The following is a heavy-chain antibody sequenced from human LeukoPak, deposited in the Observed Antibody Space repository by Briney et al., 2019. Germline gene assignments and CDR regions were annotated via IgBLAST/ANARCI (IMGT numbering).Heavy chain of an antibody. CDR1: GYSFTSYW. CDR3: ARLDWNDDLNWFDP. J-gene: IGHJ5*02. Sequence: GESLKISCKGSGYSFTSYWISWVRQMPGKGLEWMGLIYPGDSDTRYSPSFQGQVTISADKSISTAYLQWSSLKASDTAMYYCARLDWNDDLNWFDPWGQGTLVTVSS. D-gene: IGHD1-1*01. CDR2: IYPGDSDT. V-gene: IGHV5-51*01.